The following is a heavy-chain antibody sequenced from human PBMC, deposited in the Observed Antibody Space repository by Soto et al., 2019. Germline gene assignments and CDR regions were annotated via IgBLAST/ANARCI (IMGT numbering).Heavy chain of an antibody. CDR1: GFTFSEYY. Sequence: GGSLRLSCAASGFTFSEYYMSWIRQAPGKGLEWVSYISSSGSTIYYADSVKGRFTISRDNAKNSLYLQMNSLRAEDTAVYYCARDTPPTEWLVPLFDYWGQGTLVTVSS. CDR3: ARDTPPTEWLVPLFDY. V-gene: IGHV3-11*01. D-gene: IGHD6-19*01. CDR2: ISSSGSTI. J-gene: IGHJ4*02.